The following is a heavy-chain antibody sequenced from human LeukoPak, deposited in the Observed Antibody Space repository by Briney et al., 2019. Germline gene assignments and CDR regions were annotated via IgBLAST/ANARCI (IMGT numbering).Heavy chain of an antibody. CDR3: ARDFGGWYDFDY. CDR1: GFTFSSYW. D-gene: IGHD6-19*01. CDR2: IKQDGSEK. V-gene: IGHV3-7*01. Sequence: GGSLRLSCAASGFTFSSYWMSWVRQAPGKGLEWVASIKQDGSEKDYADSVKGRFTISRDNAKNSLYLQMNSLRAEDTAVYYCARDFGGWYDFDYWGQGTLVTVSS. J-gene: IGHJ4*02.